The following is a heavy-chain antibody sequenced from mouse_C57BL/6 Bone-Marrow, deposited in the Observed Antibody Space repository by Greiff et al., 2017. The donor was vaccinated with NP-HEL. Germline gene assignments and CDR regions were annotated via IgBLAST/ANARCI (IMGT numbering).Heavy chain of an antibody. D-gene: IGHD3-2*02. Sequence: EVQLQQSVAELVRPGASVKLSCTASGFTIKNTYMHWVKQRPEQGLEWIGRIDPANGNTKYAPKFQGKATITADTSSNTAYLQLSSLTSEDTAIYYCALDSSGYNLYDYWGQGTTLTVSS. CDR3: ALDSSGYNLYDY. V-gene: IGHV14-3*01. CDR2: IDPANGNT. J-gene: IGHJ2*01. CDR1: GFTIKNTY.